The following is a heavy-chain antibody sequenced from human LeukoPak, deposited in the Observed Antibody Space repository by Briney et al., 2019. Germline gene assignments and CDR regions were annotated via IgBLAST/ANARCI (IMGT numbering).Heavy chain of an antibody. J-gene: IGHJ4*02. CDR3: AKAPVTRRTGYRYYFDY. V-gene: IGHV3-30*02. CDR2: IRYDGSNK. D-gene: IGHD3/OR15-3a*01. Sequence: GGSLRLSCAASGFTFSSYNMNWVRQAPGKGLEWVAFIRYDGSNKYYADSVKGRFTISRDNSKNTLYLQMNSLRAEDTAVYYCAKAPVTRRTGYRYYFDYWGQGTLVTVSS. CDR1: GFTFSSYN.